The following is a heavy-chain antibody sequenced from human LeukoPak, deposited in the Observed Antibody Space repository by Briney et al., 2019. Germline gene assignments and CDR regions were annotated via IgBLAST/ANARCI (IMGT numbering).Heavy chain of an antibody. CDR3: AEDIDTSGYCFDY. J-gene: IGHJ4*02. D-gene: IGHD2-2*03. V-gene: IGHV3-23*01. CDR2: ISTSGGRT. CDR1: EFTFSDYA. Sequence: GGSLRLSCAVSEFTFSDYAMSWVRQAPGKGLEWVSGISTSGGRTYYADSVKGRFTTSRDNSKNTLYVQMHSLRADDTAIYYCAEDIDTSGYCFDYWGQGTLVTVSS.